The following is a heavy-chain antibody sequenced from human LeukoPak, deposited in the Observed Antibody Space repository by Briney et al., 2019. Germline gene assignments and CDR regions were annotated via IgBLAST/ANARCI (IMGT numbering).Heavy chain of an antibody. CDR2: ISVSGDRT. CDR3: ARDSYCSSTSCYDHYYYYYYMDV. D-gene: IGHD2-2*01. V-gene: IGHV3-23*01. J-gene: IGHJ6*03. Sequence: GGSLRLSCAASGFTFSNFAMSWLRQAPGKGLEWVSGISVSGDRTYYADSVRGRFTISRGNSKNTLYLQMNSLRAEDTAVYYCARDSYCSSTSCYDHYYYYYYMDVWGKGTTVTVSS. CDR1: GFTFSNFA.